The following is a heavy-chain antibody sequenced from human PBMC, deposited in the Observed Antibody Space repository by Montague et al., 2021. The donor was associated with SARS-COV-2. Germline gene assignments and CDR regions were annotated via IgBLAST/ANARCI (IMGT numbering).Heavy chain of an antibody. CDR3: AGSYYYGSGTYVYNYYMDV. CDR1: GGSVSSSPYY. D-gene: IGHD3-10*01. CDR2: ISYSGRT. J-gene: IGHJ6*03. V-gene: IGHV4-39*01. Sequence: SETLSLTCTVSGGSVSSSPYYWGWIRQPPGRGLEWVGSISYSGRTYFXXXLESRLTISVDSSENQFSLRLSSVTAADTAVYYCAGSYYYGSGTYVYNYYMDVWGKGTTVTVSS.